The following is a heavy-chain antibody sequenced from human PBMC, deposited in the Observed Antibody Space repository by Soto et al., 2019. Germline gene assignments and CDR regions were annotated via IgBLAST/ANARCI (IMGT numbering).Heavy chain of an antibody. CDR3: AHKRDVSRGFKS. CDR2: IYWDDDQ. Sequence: PTQTLTLTCTFSGFSFSINGVAVGWIRQPPGQALEWLALIYWDDDQRYNPSLKNRLTITQDTSRNQVVLTMTNMDPVDTATYYCAHKRDVSRGFKSWGQGTLVTVSS. V-gene: IGHV2-5*02. CDR1: GFSFSINGVA. J-gene: IGHJ5*01.